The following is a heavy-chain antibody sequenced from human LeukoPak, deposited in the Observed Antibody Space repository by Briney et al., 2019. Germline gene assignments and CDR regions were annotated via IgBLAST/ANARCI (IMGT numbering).Heavy chain of an antibody. D-gene: IGHD2-2*01. CDR2: ISYDRSNK. Sequence: PGRSLRLSCAASGFTFSSYAMHWVRQAPGKGLEWVAVISYDRSNKYYADSVKGRFTISRDNSKNTLYLQMNSLRAEDTAVYYCARDWGYCSSTSCYSGFDYWGQGTLVTVSS. CDR1: GFTFSSYA. J-gene: IGHJ4*02. V-gene: IGHV3-30-3*01. CDR3: ARDWGYCSSTSCYSGFDY.